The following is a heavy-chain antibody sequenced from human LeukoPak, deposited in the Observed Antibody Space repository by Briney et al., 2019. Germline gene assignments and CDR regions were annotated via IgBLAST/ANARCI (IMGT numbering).Heavy chain of an antibody. J-gene: IGHJ6*02. Sequence: GASVKVSCKASGYTFTSYYMHWVRQAPGQGLEWMGIINPSGGSTSYAQKFQGRVTMTRDTSTSTAYMELSRLRSDDTAVYYCARDRREAPEEDYRHLYYYYYGMDVWGQGTTVTVSS. D-gene: IGHD4-11*01. CDR2: INPSGGST. CDR3: ARDRREAPEEDYRHLYYYYYGMDV. V-gene: IGHV1-46*01. CDR1: GYTFTSYY.